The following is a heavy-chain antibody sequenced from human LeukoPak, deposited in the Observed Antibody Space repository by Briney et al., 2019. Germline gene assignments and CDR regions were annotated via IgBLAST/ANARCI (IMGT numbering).Heavy chain of an antibody. V-gene: IGHV1-8*01. J-gene: IGHJ6*02. CDR1: GYTFTSYD. Sequence: ASVKVSCKASGYTFTSYDINWVRQATGQGLEWMGWMNPNSGNTGYAQKFQGRVTMTRNTSISTAYMELSSLRSEDTAVYYCARGLIDSSGWYIHYYYYGMDVWGQGTTVTVSS. CDR3: ARGLIDSSGWYIHYYYYGMDV. CDR2: MNPNSGNT. D-gene: IGHD6-19*01.